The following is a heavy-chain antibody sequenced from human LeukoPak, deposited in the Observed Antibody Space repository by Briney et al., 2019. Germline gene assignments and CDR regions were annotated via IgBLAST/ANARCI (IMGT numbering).Heavy chain of an antibody. CDR1: GFTFSSYW. D-gene: IGHD6-19*01. J-gene: IGHJ1*01. V-gene: IGHV3-7*03. Sequence: GGSLRLSCAASGFTFSSYWMSWVRQAPGKGLEWVANIKQDGSEKYYVDSVKGRFTISRDNAKNSLYLQMNSLRAEDTALYYCAKDYSSGSRPPYFQHWGQGTLVTVSS. CDR3: AKDYSSGSRPPYFQH. CDR2: IKQDGSEK.